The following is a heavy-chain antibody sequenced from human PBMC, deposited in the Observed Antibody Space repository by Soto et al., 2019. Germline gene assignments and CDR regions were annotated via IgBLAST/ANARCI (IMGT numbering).Heavy chain of an antibody. CDR1: GGTFSSYA. CDR2: IIPIFGTA. J-gene: IGHJ5*02. V-gene: IGHV1-69*12. Sequence: QVQLVQSGAEVKKPGSSVKVSCKASGGTFSSYAISWVRQAPGQGLEWMGGIIPIFGTANYEQKFQGRVTITADESTSTAYMELSSLRSEDTAVYYCARDLSSGWYRGGWFDPWGQGTLVTVSS. D-gene: IGHD6-19*01. CDR3: ARDLSSGWYRGGWFDP.